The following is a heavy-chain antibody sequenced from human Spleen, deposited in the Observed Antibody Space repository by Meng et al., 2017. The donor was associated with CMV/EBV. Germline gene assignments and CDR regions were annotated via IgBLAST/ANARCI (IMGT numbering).Heavy chain of an antibody. J-gene: IGHJ4*02. Sequence: RSDSLTGVRQGKGKGSEWSGKIKQSRSTNYIPSLKRRVTISVDKFKNQFALKLRSVTAADTVVYYCAISERHRILKYCGSDCSTTDYWGQGTLVTVSS. CDR3: AISERHRILKYCGSDCSTTDY. D-gene: IGHD2-21*02. CDR2: IKQSRST. CDR1: RSDS. V-gene: IGHV4-4*02.